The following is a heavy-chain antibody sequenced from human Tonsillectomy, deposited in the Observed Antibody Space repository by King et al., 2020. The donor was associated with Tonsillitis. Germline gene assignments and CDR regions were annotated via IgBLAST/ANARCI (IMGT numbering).Heavy chain of an antibody. CDR3: SREIGYCSGGSCFFPGAFDI. J-gene: IGHJ3*02. CDR2: ISYDGTNK. V-gene: IGHV3-33*05. D-gene: IGHD2-15*01. Sequence: VQLVESGGGVVQPGRSLRLSCAASGFTFSSYGMHWVRQAPGKGLEWVAVISYDGTNKYYADSVKGRFTISRDSSKNTLYLQMNSLRAEDTAVYYCSREIGYCSGGSCFFPGAFDIWGQGTMVTVSS. CDR1: GFTFSSYG.